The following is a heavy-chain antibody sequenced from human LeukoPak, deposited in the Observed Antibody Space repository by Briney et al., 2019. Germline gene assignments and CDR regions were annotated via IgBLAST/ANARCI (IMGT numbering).Heavy chain of an antibody. D-gene: IGHD6-19*01. J-gene: IGHJ4*02. CDR3: VAGTSY. CDR1: GFTFRSYW. Sequence: GGSLRLSCAASGFTFRSYWMTWVRQAPGKGLEWVANIKQDGSAKYYVDSVKGRFTISRDNAKNSLYLQMNSLRAEDTAVYWAVAGTSYWGQGTLVTVSS. CDR2: IKQDGSAK. V-gene: IGHV3-7*05.